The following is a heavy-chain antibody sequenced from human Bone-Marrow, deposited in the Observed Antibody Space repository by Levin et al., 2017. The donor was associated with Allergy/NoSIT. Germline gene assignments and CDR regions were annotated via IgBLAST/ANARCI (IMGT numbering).Heavy chain of an antibody. CDR1: GGSFSGYY. D-gene: IGHD1-14*01. CDR3: ARYPENYYYAMDG. V-gene: IGHV4-34*09. J-gene: IGHJ6*02. Sequence: SETLSLTCAVYGGSFSGYYWSWIRQPPGKGLEWIGEINHSGSTNYNPSLKSRVSISVDTSNNQFSLRLSSVSAADTAVYYCARYPENYYYAMDGWGQGTTVTVSS. CDR2: INHSGST.